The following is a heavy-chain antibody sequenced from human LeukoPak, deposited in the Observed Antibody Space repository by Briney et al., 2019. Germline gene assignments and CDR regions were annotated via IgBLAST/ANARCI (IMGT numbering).Heavy chain of an antibody. V-gene: IGHV4-61*02. CDR1: GGSISSGSYY. CDR2: IYTSGST. Sequence: SETLPLTCTVSGGSISSGSYYWSWIRQPAGKGLEWIGRIYTSGSTNYNPSLKSRVTISVDTSKNQFSLKLSSVTAADTAVYYCARNYYDFWSNYFDYWGQGTLVTVSS. D-gene: IGHD3-3*01. CDR3: ARNYYDFWSNYFDY. J-gene: IGHJ4*02.